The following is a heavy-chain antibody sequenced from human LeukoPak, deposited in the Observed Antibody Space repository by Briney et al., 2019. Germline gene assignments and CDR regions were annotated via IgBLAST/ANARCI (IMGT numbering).Heavy chain of an antibody. CDR1: GFTFSTYW. V-gene: IGHV3-74*01. Sequence: GGSLRLSCAASGFTFSTYWMHWVRQAPGKGLVWVSRISYDGINTNYADSVKGRFTISRDNSKNTLYLQMNSLRAEDTAVYYCARVGSITFGGAYNWFDPWGQGTLVTVSS. CDR2: ISYDGINT. J-gene: IGHJ5*02. CDR3: ARVGSITFGGAYNWFDP. D-gene: IGHD3-16*01.